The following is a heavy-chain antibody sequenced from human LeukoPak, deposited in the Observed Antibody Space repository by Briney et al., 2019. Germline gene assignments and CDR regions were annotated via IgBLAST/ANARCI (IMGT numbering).Heavy chain of an antibody. D-gene: IGHD2-8*01. J-gene: IGHJ5*02. CDR2: INSDGSST. V-gene: IGHV3-74*01. CDR3: ARDNGYSLLDT. CDR1: GFTLTTYW. Sequence: GGSLRLSCAASGFTLTTYWMHWVRQAPGKGLVWVSRINSDGSSTSYADSVKGRFTISRDNAKNTLYLQMNSPRAEDTAVYYCARDNGYSLLDTWGQGILVTVSS.